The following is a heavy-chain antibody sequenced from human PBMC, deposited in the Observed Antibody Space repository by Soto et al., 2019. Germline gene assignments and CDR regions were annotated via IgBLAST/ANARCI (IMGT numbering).Heavy chain of an antibody. CDR2: INAGNGNT. J-gene: IGHJ6*02. CDR1: GYTFTSYA. Sequence: GASVKVSCKASGYTFTSYAMHWVRQAPGQRLEWMGWINAGNGNTNYEQKFQDRVTMTTDTSTNMAYMELRSLRSDDTAVYYCAREGPRPYYYYGMDVWGQGTTVTVSS. V-gene: IGHV1-3*01. CDR3: AREGPRPYYYYGMDV.